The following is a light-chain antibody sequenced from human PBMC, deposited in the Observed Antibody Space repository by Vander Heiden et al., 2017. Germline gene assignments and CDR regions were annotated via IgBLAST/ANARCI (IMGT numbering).Light chain of an antibody. Sequence: QSAPTQPASVSGSPGQSITISCTGTSSDVGGYIYVSWYQHHPGKAPKLMIYEVTNRPSGVSNRFSGSKSGNTASLTNSGLRAEDEADYYCSSYTTSSTPCVFGTGTKVTVL. CDR3: SSYTTSSTPCV. CDR1: SSDVGGYIY. V-gene: IGLV2-14*01. J-gene: IGLJ1*01. CDR2: EVT.